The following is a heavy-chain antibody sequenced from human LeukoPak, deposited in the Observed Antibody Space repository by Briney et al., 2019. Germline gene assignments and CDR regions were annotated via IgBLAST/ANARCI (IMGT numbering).Heavy chain of an antibody. Sequence: GASVKVSCKASGGTFSSYAISWVRQAPGQGLEGMGGIIPIFGTANYAQKFQGRVTITADESTSTAYMELSSLRSEDTAVYYCARGAPDCSSTSCPYYYYYGMDVWGKGTTVTVSS. CDR2: IIPIFGTA. CDR1: GGTFSSYA. CDR3: ARGAPDCSSTSCPYYYYYGMDV. J-gene: IGHJ6*04. D-gene: IGHD2-2*01. V-gene: IGHV1-69*13.